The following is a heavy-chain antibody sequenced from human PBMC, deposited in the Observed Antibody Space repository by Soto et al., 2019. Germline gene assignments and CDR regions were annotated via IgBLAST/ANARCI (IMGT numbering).Heavy chain of an antibody. Sequence: QVQLVESGGGVVQPGGSLRLSCAASGFTITYYGMHWVRQAPGKGMEWVAALSSDGISEYYADSVKARFSVSSDNIKNSMFLQISSLKGEDTAVYFCARNFAPQGQYNFDYWGQGTLVTVSS. J-gene: IGHJ4*02. CDR2: LSSDGISE. V-gene: IGHV3-33*01. D-gene: IGHD5-18*01. CDR1: GFTITYYG. CDR3: ARNFAPQGQYNFDY.